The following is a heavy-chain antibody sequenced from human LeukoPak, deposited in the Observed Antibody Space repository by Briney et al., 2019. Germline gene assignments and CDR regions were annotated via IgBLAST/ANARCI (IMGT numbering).Heavy chain of an antibody. V-gene: IGHV4-59*01. CDR1: VGSISGYY. J-gene: IGHJ3*02. Sequence: SETLSLTCTDPVGSISGYYWSWIRQPPRKGLEWIWYIYYSGSTNYNPSLKSRVTISVDTSKNQFSLKLSSVTAADTAVYYCARVAGQQLVRAFDIWGQGTMVTVSS. CDR3: ARVAGQQLVRAFDI. CDR2: IYYSGST. D-gene: IGHD6-13*01.